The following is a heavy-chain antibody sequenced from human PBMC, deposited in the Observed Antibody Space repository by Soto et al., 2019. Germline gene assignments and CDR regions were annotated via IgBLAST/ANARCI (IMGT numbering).Heavy chain of an antibody. V-gene: IGHV1-69*13. Sequence: SVKVSCKASGGTFSSYTISWVRQAPGQGLEWMGGIIPIFGTANYAQKFQGRVTITADESTSTAYMELSSLRSEDTAVYYCARGKGIAAAGTEYNWFDPWGQGTLVTVSS. CDR2: IIPIFGTA. CDR1: GGTFSSYT. J-gene: IGHJ5*02. CDR3: ARGKGIAAAGTEYNWFDP. D-gene: IGHD6-13*01.